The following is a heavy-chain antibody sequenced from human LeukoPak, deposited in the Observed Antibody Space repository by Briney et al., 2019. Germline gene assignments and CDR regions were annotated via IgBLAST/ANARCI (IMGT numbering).Heavy chain of an antibody. CDR3: AGRITMIVVVENWFDP. CDR2: IYYSGST. V-gene: IGHV4-59*12. Sequence: PSETLSLTCTVSGGSISSYYWSWIRQPPGKGLEWIGYIYYSGSTNYNPSLKSRVTISVDTSKNQFSLKLSSVTAADTAVYYCAGRITMIVVVENWFDPWGQGTLVTVSS. J-gene: IGHJ5*02. D-gene: IGHD3-22*01. CDR1: GGSISSYY.